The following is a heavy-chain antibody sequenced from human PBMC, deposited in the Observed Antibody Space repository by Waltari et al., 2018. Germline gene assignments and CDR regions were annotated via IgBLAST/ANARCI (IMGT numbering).Heavy chain of an antibody. D-gene: IGHD6-25*01. J-gene: IGHJ4*02. CDR1: GYTFTSYA. V-gene: IGHV1-3*01. CDR3: ARGGGLPAAPDY. Sequence: QVQLVQSGAEVKKPGASVKVSCTASGYTFTSYAMHWVRQAPGQRLEWMGWINAGNGNTKYSQKFQGRVTITRDTSASTAYMELSSLRSEDTAVYYCARGGGLPAAPDYWGQGTLVTVSS. CDR2: INAGNGNT.